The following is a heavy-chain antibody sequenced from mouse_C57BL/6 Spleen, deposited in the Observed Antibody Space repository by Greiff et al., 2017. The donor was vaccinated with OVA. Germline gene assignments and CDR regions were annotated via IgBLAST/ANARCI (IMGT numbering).Heavy chain of an antibody. CDR3: TRRQLRLRYYAMDY. CDR1: GYTFTDYE. Sequence: QVQLKQSGAELVRPGASVTLSCKASGYTFTDYEMHWVKQTPVHGLEWIGAIDPETGGTAYNQKFKGKAILTADKSSSTAYMELRSLTSEDSAVYYCTRRQLRLRYYAMDYWGQGTSVTVSS. J-gene: IGHJ4*01. V-gene: IGHV1-15*01. D-gene: IGHD3-2*02. CDR2: IDPETGGT.